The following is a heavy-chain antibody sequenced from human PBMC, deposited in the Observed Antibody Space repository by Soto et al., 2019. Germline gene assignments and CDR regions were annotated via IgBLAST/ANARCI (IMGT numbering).Heavy chain of an antibody. V-gene: IGHV3-21*01. Sequence: GSLRLSCAASGFSFSSYSMNWVRQAPGKGLEWVSSISSSSSYIYYADSVKGRFTISRDNAKNSLYLQMNSLRAEDTAVYYCARVLTDGYCSSTSCWTGFDPWGQGTRVTVSS. D-gene: IGHD2-2*01. CDR3: ARVLTDGYCSSTSCWTGFDP. CDR2: ISSSSSYI. CDR1: GFSFSSYS. J-gene: IGHJ5*02.